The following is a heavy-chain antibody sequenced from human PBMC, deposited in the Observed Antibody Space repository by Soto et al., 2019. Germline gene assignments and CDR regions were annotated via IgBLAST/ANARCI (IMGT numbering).Heavy chain of an antibody. Sequence: GGSLRLSCAASGFTFSSYAMSWVRQAPGKGLEWVSAISGSGGSTYYADSVKGRFTISRDNAKNSLYLQMNSLRAEDTAVYYCAALSLYSSSSDAFDIWGQGTMVTVSS. CDR2: ISGSGGST. J-gene: IGHJ3*02. CDR3: AALSLYSSSSDAFDI. CDR1: GFTFSSYA. V-gene: IGHV3-23*01. D-gene: IGHD6-13*01.